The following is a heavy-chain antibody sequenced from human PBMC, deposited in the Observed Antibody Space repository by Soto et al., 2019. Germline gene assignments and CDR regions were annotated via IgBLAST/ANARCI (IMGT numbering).Heavy chain of an antibody. CDR2: FDPEDGET. V-gene: IGHV1-24*01. CDR3: ATVGGLGYCSSTSCYDY. D-gene: IGHD2-2*01. CDR1: GYTLTGLS. Sequence: ASVKVSCKVSGYTLTGLSMHWVRQAPGKGLEWMGGFDPEDGETIYAQKFQGRVTMTEDTSTDTAYMELSSLRSEDTAVYYCATVGGLGYCSSTSCYDYWGQGTLVTVSS. J-gene: IGHJ4*02.